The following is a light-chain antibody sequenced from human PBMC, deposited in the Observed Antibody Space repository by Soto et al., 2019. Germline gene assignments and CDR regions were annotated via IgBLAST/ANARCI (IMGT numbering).Light chain of an antibody. CDR1: SSDVSGYEY. J-gene: IGLJ1*01. CDR3: CSYAGNSYV. CDR2: DVS. Sequence: QSVLTQPRSVSGSPGQSVTISCTGTSSDVSGYEYVSWYQQHPGKAPKLIIFDVSKRPSGVPDRFSGSKSGSTASLTISGLQAEDEADSYCCSYAGNSYVVGGGTKVTVL. V-gene: IGLV2-11*01.